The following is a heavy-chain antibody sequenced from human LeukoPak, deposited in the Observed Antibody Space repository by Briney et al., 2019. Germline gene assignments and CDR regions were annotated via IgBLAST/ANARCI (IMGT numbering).Heavy chain of an antibody. D-gene: IGHD5-18*01. V-gene: IGHV3-33*06. CDR1: GFTFSSYG. Sequence: GGSLRLSCAASGFTFSSYGMHWVRQAPGKGLEWVAVIWYDGSNKYYADSVKGRFTISRDNSKNTLYLQMNSLRAEDTAVYYCAKGPGYSYGFYYYYMDVWGKGTTVTVSS. CDR2: IWYDGSNK. J-gene: IGHJ6*03. CDR3: AKGPGYSYGFYYYYMDV.